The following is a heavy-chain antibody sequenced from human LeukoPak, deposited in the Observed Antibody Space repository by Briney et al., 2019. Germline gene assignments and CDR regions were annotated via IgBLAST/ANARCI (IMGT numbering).Heavy chain of an antibody. CDR2: ISSSSSYI. CDR1: GFTFSSYS. D-gene: IGHD5-24*01. CDR3: ARAEGGYNFFRY. V-gene: IGHV3-21*01. J-gene: IGHJ4*02. Sequence: GGSLRLSCAASGFTFSSYSMNWVRQAPGKGLEWVSSISSSSSYIYYADSVKGRFTISRDNAKNSLYLQMNSLRAEDTAVYYCARAEGGYNFFRYWGQGTLVTVSS.